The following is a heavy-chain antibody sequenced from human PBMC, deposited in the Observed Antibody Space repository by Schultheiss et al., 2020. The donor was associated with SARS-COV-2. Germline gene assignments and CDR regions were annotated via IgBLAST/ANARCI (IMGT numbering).Heavy chain of an antibody. J-gene: IGHJ5*02. V-gene: IGHV5-51*01. Sequence: GESLKISCKGSGYSFTSYWIGWVRQMPGKGLEWMGIIYPGDSEIKYSPAFQGQVTISVDKSIATAYLQWRSLKASDTAMYYCAEGGESSGSWGQGTLVTVSS. CDR3: AEGGESSGS. CDR2: IYPGDSEI. CDR1: GYSFTSYW. D-gene: IGHD6-19*01.